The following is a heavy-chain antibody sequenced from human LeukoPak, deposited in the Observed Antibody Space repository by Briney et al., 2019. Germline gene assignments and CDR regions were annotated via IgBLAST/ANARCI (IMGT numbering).Heavy chain of an antibody. V-gene: IGHV1-18*01. J-gene: IGHJ6*04. D-gene: IGHD3-10*01. CDR1: GYTFTSYG. Sequence: ASVKVSCKASGYTFTSYGISWVRQAPGQGLEWMGWISAYNGNTNYAQKLQGRVTMTTDTSTSTAYMELRSLRSDDTAVYYCARVRRWLGVLNSMDVGGKGPTAPVPS. CDR3: ARVRRWLGVLNSMDV. CDR2: ISAYNGNT.